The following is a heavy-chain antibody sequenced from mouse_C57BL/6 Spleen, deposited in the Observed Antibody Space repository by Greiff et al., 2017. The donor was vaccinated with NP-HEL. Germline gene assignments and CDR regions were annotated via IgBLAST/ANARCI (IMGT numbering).Heavy chain of an antibody. J-gene: IGHJ4*01. CDR1: GYTFTSYW. CDR3: ARRGYYYGSSYAMDY. V-gene: IGHV1-55*01. Sequence: VQLQQPGAELVKPGASVKMSCKASGYTFTSYWITWVKQRPGQGLEWIGDIYPGSGSTNYNEKFKSKATLTVDTSSSTAYMQLSSLTSEDSAVYDCARRGYYYGSSYAMDYWGQGTSVTVSS. D-gene: IGHD1-1*01. CDR2: IYPGSGST.